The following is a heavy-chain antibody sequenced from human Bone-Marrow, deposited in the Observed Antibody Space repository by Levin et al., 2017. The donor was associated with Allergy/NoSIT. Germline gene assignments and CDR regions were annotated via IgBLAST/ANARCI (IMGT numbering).Heavy chain of an antibody. D-gene: IGHD4-17*01. Sequence: SETLSLTCTVSGGSISSSTWWSWVRQSPGKGLEGIGEMYHGGRTNYNASLKSRVSMSVDKSKSQFSLKLSSVTAADTAVYYCARDPVDYGTTTGNYWGHGTQVTVSS. CDR3: ARDPVDYGTTTGNY. CDR1: GGSISSSTW. CDR2: MYHGGRT. J-gene: IGHJ4*01. V-gene: IGHV4-4*02.